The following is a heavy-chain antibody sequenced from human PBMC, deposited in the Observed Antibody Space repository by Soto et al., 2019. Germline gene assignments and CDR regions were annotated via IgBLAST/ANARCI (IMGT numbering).Heavy chain of an antibody. Sequence: AGGSLRLSCAASGFTFSTYAMTWVRQTPGKGLEWVSALSGSGGSTYYADSVKGRFTISRDNSKNTLYLQMNSLRAEDTAVYYCAKAPVLIHGGNSNWFDPWGQGTLVTVSS. V-gene: IGHV3-23*01. CDR3: AKAPVLIHGGNSNWFDP. D-gene: IGHD2-21*02. CDR1: GFTFSTYA. CDR2: LSGSGGST. J-gene: IGHJ5*02.